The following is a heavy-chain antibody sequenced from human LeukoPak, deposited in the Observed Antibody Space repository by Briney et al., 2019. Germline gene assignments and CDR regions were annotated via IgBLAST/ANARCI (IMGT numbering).Heavy chain of an antibody. CDR3: ARMSTNSSVGSYDPQWYFDL. CDR1: GYTFINYG. Sequence: ASVKVSCKASGYTFINYGFTWVRQAPGQGLEWMGWISGYNGNTNYLQKFQGRVTMTTDTSTNTVYMELRSLSSDDTAVYYCARMSTNSSVGSYDPQWYFDLWGRGTLVTVSS. D-gene: IGHD2-15*01. CDR2: ISGYNGNT. J-gene: IGHJ2*01. V-gene: IGHV1-18*04.